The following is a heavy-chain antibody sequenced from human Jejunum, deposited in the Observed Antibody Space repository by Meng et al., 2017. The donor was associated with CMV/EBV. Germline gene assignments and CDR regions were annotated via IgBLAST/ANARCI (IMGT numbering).Heavy chain of an antibody. CDR2: ISADGGST. Sequence: LKISCTASGVTFSTCWMHWVRQVPGEGLEWVSVISADGGSTNNADSVKGRFIVSRDNSKNTVYLQMNSLRAEDTAVYYCVTEGFDYWGQGSLVTVSS. CDR1: GVTFSTCW. J-gene: IGHJ4*02. CDR3: VTEGFDY. V-gene: IGHV3-23*01.